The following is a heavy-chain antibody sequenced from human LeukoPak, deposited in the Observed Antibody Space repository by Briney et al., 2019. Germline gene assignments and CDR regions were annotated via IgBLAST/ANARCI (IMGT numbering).Heavy chain of an antibody. D-gene: IGHD1-26*01. CDR3: ASHTSGSYRYYFDY. Sequence: SEALSLTCTVSGGSISSYYWGWIRQPPGKGLEWIGSIYYSGSTDYNPSLKSRVTISVDTSKNQFSLKLSSVTAADTAVYYCASHTSGSYRYYFDYWGQGTLVTVSS. CDR2: IYYSGST. J-gene: IGHJ4*02. CDR1: GGSISSYY. V-gene: IGHV4-39*01.